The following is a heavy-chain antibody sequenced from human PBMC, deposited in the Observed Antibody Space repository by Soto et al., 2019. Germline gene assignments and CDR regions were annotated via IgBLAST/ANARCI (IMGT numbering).Heavy chain of an antibody. CDR3: AKDPQGDYYFDY. V-gene: IGHV3-30*18. CDR2: ISYDGSNK. CDR1: GFTFSSYG. D-gene: IGHD2-21*02. Sequence: QVQLVESGGGVVQPGRSLRLSCAASGFTFSSYGMHWVRQAPGKGLEWVAVISYDGSNKYYADSVKGRFTISRDNSKNTLYLQMNSLRAEDTAVYCCAKDPQGDYYFDYWGQGTLVTVSS. J-gene: IGHJ4*02.